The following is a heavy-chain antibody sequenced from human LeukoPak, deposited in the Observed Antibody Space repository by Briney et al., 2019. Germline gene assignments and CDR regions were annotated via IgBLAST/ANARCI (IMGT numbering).Heavy chain of an antibody. D-gene: IGHD4-17*01. CDR2: INHSGST. V-gene: IGHV4-34*01. CDR3: ARGRTVTTWGYYYYYMDV. J-gene: IGHJ6*03. CDR1: GGSFSGYY. Sequence: SETLSLTCAVYGGSFSGYYWSWIRQPPGKGLEWIGEINHSGSTNYNPSLKSRVTISVDTSKNQFSLKLSSVTAADTAVYYCARGRTVTTWGYYYYYMDVWGKGTTVTVSS.